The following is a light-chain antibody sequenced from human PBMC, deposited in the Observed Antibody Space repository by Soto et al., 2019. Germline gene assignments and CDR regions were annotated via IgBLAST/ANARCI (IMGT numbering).Light chain of an antibody. V-gene: IGKV3-20*01. CDR2: GAS. J-gene: IGKJ1*01. CDR1: QSVSSSY. CDR3: HQYGSSTWT. Sequence: EIVLTQSPGTLSLSPGERATLSCRASQSVSSSYLAWYQQKPGQAPRLLIYGASSRATGIPDRFSGSGSGTDFTHTSSSLEPEHFAVYYCHQYGSSTWTFGQRTKAEIK.